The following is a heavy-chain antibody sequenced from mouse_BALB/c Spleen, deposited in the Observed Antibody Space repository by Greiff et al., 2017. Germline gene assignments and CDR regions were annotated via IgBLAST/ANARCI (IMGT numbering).Heavy chain of an antibody. Sequence: VQLQQSGAELMKPGASVKISCKATGYTFSSYWIEWVKQRPGHGLEWIGEILPGSGSTNYNEKFKGKATFTADTSSNTAYMQLSSLTSEDSAVYYCARAELYYGSSYDYWGQGTTLTVSS. V-gene: IGHV1-9*01. CDR1: GYTFSSYW. CDR2: ILPGSGST. D-gene: IGHD1-1*01. CDR3: ARAELYYGSSYDY. J-gene: IGHJ2*01.